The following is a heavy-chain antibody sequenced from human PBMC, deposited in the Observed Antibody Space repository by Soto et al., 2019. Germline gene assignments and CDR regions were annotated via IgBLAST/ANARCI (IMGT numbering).Heavy chain of an antibody. CDR3: ARGDGSVTAGYYYYGMDV. D-gene: IGHD1-26*01. CDR1: GGSISSYY. V-gene: IGHV4-59*01. CDR2: IYYSGST. J-gene: IGHJ6*02. Sequence: PSETLSLTCTVSGGSISSYYWSWIRQPPGKGLEWIAYIYYSGSTNYNPSLKSRVTISVDTSKNQFSLKLSSVTAADMAVYYCARGDGSVTAGYYYYGMDVWGQGTTVTVSS.